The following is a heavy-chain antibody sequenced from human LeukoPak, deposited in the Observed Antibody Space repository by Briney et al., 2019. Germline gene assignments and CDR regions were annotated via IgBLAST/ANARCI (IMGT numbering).Heavy chain of an antibody. CDR2: ISGSGGST. CDR3: GKGGDKKNAFDY. J-gene: IGHJ4*02. D-gene: IGHD3-16*01. V-gene: IGHV3-23*01. Sequence: GGSLRLSCAASGFTFSIYAMSWVRQAPGKGLEWVSAISGSGGSTYYADSVKGRFTISRDNSKNTLYLQMNSLRAEDTAVYYCGKGGDKKNAFDYWGQGTLVTVSS. CDR1: GFTFSIYA.